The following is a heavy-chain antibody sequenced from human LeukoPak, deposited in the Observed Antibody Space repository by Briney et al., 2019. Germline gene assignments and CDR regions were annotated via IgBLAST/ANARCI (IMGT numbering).Heavy chain of an antibody. CDR1: GFTVSRFW. J-gene: IGHJ5*02. CDR3: ARGVSGEP. Sequence: PGGSLRLSRAASGFTVSRFWMSWVRQAPGKGLEWVANINQDGSGKYFVDSVKGRFTISRDNAKNSLYLQMSSLRAEDTAVYYCARGVSGEPWGQGTLVTVSS. D-gene: IGHD1-14*01. V-gene: IGHV3-7*01. CDR2: INQDGSGK.